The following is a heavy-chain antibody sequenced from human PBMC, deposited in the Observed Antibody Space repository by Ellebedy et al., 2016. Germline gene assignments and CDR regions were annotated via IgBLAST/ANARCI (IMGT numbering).Heavy chain of an antibody. Sequence: ASVKVSCKASAYTFTTYTLHWVRLAPGQRLEWMGWINAGNGNTKYSQKFQGRVTITRDTSASTAYMELSSLRSEDTAVYYCAREGCSNDISNRGYYYGMDVWGQGTTVIVSS. CDR2: INAGNGNT. D-gene: IGHD2-8*01. CDR3: AREGCSNDISNRGYYYGMDV. CDR1: AYTFTTYT. V-gene: IGHV1-3*01. J-gene: IGHJ6*02.